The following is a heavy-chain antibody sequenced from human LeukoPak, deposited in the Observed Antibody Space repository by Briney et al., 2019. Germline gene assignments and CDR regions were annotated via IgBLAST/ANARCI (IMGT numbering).Heavy chain of an antibody. CDR2: ITGSGDNT. J-gene: IGHJ4*02. D-gene: IGHD1-26*01. CDR1: GFTFSSYW. Sequence: GGSLRLSCAASGFTFSSYWMSWARQAPGKGLEWVSTITGSGDNTYYTDSVKGRFTFSRDNSKSTLYLQMNSLRAEDTAVYYCAKDPTPYVGASADWGQGTLVTVSS. V-gene: IGHV3-23*01. CDR3: AKDPTPYVGASAD.